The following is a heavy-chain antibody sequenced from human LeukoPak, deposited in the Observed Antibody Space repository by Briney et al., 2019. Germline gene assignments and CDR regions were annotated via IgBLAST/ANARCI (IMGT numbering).Heavy chain of an antibody. CDR1: GGSISSGDYY. CDR3: ARGYDFWSGYYQNWFDP. J-gene: IGHJ5*02. Sequence: SQTLSLTCTVSGGSISSGDYYWSWIRQPPGKGLEWIGYIYYSGSTYYNPSLKSRVTISVDTSKNQFSLKLSSVTAADTAGYYCARGYDFWSGYYQNWFDPWGQGTLVTVSS. D-gene: IGHD3-3*01. V-gene: IGHV4-30-4*08. CDR2: IYYSGST.